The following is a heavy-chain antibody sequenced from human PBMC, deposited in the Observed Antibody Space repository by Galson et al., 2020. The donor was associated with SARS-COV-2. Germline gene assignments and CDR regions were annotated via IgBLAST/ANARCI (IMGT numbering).Heavy chain of an antibody. D-gene: IGHD3-10*01. CDR1: GDSVSSKSAA. J-gene: IGHJ4*02. CDR3: VRNFYGSVTYDNNFDS. V-gene: IGHV6-1*01. Sequence: SQTLSLTCAISGDSVSSKSAAWNWIRQSPSRGLEWLGRTYYRSKWSSDYAVSVKSRITVNPDTSKNQFSLQLNSVTPEDTAMYYCVRNFYGSVTYDNNFDSWGQGILFTVSS. CDR2: TYYRSKWSS.